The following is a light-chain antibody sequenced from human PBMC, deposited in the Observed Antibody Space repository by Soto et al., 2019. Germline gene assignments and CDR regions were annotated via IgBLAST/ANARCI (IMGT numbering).Light chain of an antibody. V-gene: IGLV2-14*01. Sequence: QSALTQPASVSGSPGQSITISCTGTSSDVGGYNYGSWYQQHPGKAPKLLIYEVSNRPSGVSNRFSGSKSGNTASLTISGLQAEYESDYSCTSYTSSSTLFFFGTVTKLTVL. J-gene: IGLJ1*01. CDR1: SSDVGGYNY. CDR3: TSYTSSSTLFF. CDR2: EVS.